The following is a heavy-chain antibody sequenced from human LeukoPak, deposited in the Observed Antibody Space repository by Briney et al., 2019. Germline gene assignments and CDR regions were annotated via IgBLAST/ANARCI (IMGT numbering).Heavy chain of an antibody. CDR3: ARGKRWLRQIDT. CDR1: GGSISGYY. CDR2: IFSSGSA. J-gene: IGHJ5*02. Sequence: SETLSLTCTVSGGSISGYYWSWIRQPPGKGLEWIGYIFSSGSALYNPSLKSRVTMSGDTSKSQISLKVTSVTAADTAVYYCARGKRWLRQIDTWGQGTLVNVSS. V-gene: IGHV4-59*01. D-gene: IGHD5-24*01.